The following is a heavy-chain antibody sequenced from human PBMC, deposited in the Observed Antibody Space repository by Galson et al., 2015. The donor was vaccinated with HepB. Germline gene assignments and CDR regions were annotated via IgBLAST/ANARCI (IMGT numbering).Heavy chain of an antibody. D-gene: IGHD3-10*01. CDR2: IYPGDSDT. Sequence: QSGAEVKKPGEPLKISCKGSGYSFTSYWIGWVRQMPGKGLEWMGIIYPGDSDTRYSPSFQGHVTISADKSISTAYLQWSSLKASDTAMYYCARETPTGSYYGPYYYGMDVWGQGTTVTVSS. CDR1: GYSFTSYW. V-gene: IGHV5-51*01. CDR3: ARETPTGSYYGPYYYGMDV. J-gene: IGHJ6*02.